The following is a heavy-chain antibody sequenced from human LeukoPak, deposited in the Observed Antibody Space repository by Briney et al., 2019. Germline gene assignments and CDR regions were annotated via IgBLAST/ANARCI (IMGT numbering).Heavy chain of an antibody. CDR2: INHSGST. CDR3: ARQHDYSTPFDY. CDR1: GGSFSGYY. Sequence: SETLSLTCAVYGGSFSGYYWSWIRQPPGKGLEWIGEINHSGSTNYNPSLKSRATISVDTTKNQFSLKLSSVTAADTAVYYCARQHDYSTPFDYWGQGTLVTVSS. J-gene: IGHJ4*02. V-gene: IGHV4-34*01. D-gene: IGHD4-11*01.